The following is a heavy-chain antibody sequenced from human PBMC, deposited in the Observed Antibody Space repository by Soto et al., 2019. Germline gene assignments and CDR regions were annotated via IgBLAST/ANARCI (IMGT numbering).Heavy chain of an antibody. CDR2: IHTGDGDT. CDR3: ARVPRATSDVVQVPAVMFDDWFVP. D-gene: IGHD3-16*01. J-gene: IGHJ5*02. CDR1: GYTFNRYA. V-gene: IGHV1-3*04. Sequence: QVQLVQSGAEVKKPGASVKLSCETSGYTFNRYAVQWVRQAPGQTFEWLGRIHTGDGDTKYSQKFIDSLTITRDTSTTTAYLHLTTLSSEDTAMYYCARVPRATSDVVQVPAVMFDDWFVPWGQGTLVTVSS.